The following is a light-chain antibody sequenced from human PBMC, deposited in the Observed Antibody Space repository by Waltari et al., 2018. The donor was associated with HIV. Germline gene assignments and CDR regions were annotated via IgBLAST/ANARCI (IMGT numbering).Light chain of an antibody. CDR2: GNI. V-gene: IGLV1-40*01. CDR3: QSYDTRSSGFLV. J-gene: IGLJ3*02. CDR1: SSHLGANYD. Sequence: QSVLTQPPSVSGAPGQTVTISCTGSSSHLGANYDVPWYQQLPGRAPKVLVYGNIYRPPGVPDRFSGSKSGTSASLAITGLQADDEGYYYCQSYDTRSSGFLVFGGGTKVTVL.